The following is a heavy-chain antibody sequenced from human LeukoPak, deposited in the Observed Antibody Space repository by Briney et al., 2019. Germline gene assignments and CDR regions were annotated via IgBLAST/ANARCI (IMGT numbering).Heavy chain of an antibody. V-gene: IGHV3-21*01. CDR1: GFTFSSYS. CDR3: ARSDCSSTSCSSKGGYYNYYMDV. CDR2: ISSGSSYI. J-gene: IGHJ6*03. D-gene: IGHD2-2*01. Sequence: PGGSLRLSCAASGFTFSSYSMNWVRQAPGKGLEWVSSISSGSSYIYYADSMKGRFTISRDSAKNSLYLQMNSLVAEDTAVYYCARSDCSSTSCSSKGGYYNYYMDVWGRGTTVTVSS.